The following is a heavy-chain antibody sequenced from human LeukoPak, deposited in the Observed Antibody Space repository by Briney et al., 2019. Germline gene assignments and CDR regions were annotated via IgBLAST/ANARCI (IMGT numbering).Heavy chain of an antibody. Sequence: PSETLSLTCAVYGGSFSGYYWSWIRQPPGKGLEWIGEINHSGSTNYNPSLKSRVTISVDTSKNQFSLKMASLTATDTAVYYCARRPIVGSTGFYFDPWGPGTLVTVSS. CDR2: INHSGST. CDR1: GGSFSGYY. CDR3: ARRPIVGSTGFYFDP. J-gene: IGHJ5*02. V-gene: IGHV4-34*01. D-gene: IGHD1-26*01.